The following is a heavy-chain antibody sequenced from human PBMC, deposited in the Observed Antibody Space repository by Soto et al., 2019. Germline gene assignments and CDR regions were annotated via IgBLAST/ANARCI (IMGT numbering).Heavy chain of an antibody. CDR3: ARDMTTVTTPHFDY. CDR1: GFTFSDHY. Sequence: PGGSLRLSCVASGFTFSDHYVAWIRQSPGKGLEWVSYISSTSSYTNYADSVKGRFTISRDNAKNSLYLQMNSLRAEDTAVYYCARDMTTVTTPHFDYWGQGTLVTVSS. D-gene: IGHD4-17*01. CDR2: ISSTSSYT. J-gene: IGHJ4*02. V-gene: IGHV3-11*06.